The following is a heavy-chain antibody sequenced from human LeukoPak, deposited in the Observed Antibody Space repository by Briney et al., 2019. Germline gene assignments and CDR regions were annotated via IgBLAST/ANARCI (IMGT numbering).Heavy chain of an antibody. Sequence: PGGSLRLSCAASGFTFSSYWMSWVRQAPGKGLEWVANIKQDGSEKYYVDSVKGRFTISRDNAKNSLYLQMNSLRAEDTAVYYCAREDYYDSRYFQHWGQGTLVTVSS. D-gene: IGHD3-22*01. CDR2: IKQDGSEK. V-gene: IGHV3-7*01. CDR3: AREDYYDSRYFQH. CDR1: GFTFSSYW. J-gene: IGHJ1*01.